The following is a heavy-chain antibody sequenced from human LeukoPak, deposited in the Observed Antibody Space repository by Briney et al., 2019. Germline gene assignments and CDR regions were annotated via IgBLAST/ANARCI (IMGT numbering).Heavy chain of an antibody. D-gene: IGHD3-10*01. CDR3: AREFQAGTDGFDI. J-gene: IGHJ3*02. Sequence: ASVKVPCKVSGYTLTELSMHWVRQAPGKGLEWMGGFDPEDGETIYAQKFQGRVTITTDESTSTAYMELSSLRSEDTAMYYCAREFQAGTDGFDIWGQGTMVIVSS. CDR1: GYTLTELS. V-gene: IGHV1-24*01. CDR2: FDPEDGET.